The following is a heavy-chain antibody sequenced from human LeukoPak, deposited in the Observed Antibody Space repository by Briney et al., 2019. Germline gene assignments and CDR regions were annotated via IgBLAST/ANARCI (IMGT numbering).Heavy chain of an antibody. CDR2: ISSSSSYI. Sequence: GGSLRLSCAASGFTFSSYSMNWVRRAPGKGLEWVSSISSSSSYIYYADSVKGRFTISRDNAKNSLYLQMNSLRAEDTAVYYCARIGRRGDYTDYWGQGTLVTVSS. D-gene: IGHD4-17*01. CDR3: ARIGRRGDYTDY. V-gene: IGHV3-21*01. J-gene: IGHJ4*02. CDR1: GFTFSSYS.